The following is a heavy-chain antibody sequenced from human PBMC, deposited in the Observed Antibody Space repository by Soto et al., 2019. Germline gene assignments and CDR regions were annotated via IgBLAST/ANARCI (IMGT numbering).Heavy chain of an antibody. J-gene: IGHJ6*02. CDR3: ARDYYDFWSGLSMNYYYGMDV. CDR2: IWYDGSNK. D-gene: IGHD3-3*01. Sequence: GGSLRLSCAASGFTFSSYGMHWVRQAPGQGLEWVAVIWYDGSNKYNADSVKGQFTNSRDNSKNTLYLKMNSLRAEDTAVYYCARDYYDFWSGLSMNYYYGMDVWGQGT. V-gene: IGHV3-33*01. CDR1: GFTFSSYG.